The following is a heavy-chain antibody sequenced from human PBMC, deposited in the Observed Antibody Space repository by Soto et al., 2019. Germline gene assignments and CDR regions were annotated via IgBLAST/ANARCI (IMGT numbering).Heavy chain of an antibody. CDR1: GYSFTSYW. V-gene: IGHV5-51*01. Sequence: GESLKISCKGSGYSFTSYWIGWVRQMPGKGLEWMGIIYPGDSDTRYSPSFQGQVTISADKSISTAYLQWSSLKASDTAMYYCARQGKYYDFWSGYSTYGMDVWGQGTTVTVSS. D-gene: IGHD3-3*01. CDR2: IYPGDSDT. CDR3: ARQGKYYDFWSGYSTYGMDV. J-gene: IGHJ6*02.